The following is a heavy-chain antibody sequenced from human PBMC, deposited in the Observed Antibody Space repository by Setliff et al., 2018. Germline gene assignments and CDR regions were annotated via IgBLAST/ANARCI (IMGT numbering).Heavy chain of an antibody. Sequence: PGGSLRLSCAASGFTFSSHLMSWVCQAPGKGLEWVAAIWFDGSNHYYVDSVKGRFTISRDNAKNSLYLQMNNLRAEDTALYYCVRAFWTYSDHASLACFDYWGQGALVTVSS. V-gene: IGHV3-7*01. D-gene: IGHD5-12*01. CDR2: IWFDGSNH. J-gene: IGHJ4*02. CDR3: VRAFWTYSDHASLACFDY. CDR1: GFTFSSHL.